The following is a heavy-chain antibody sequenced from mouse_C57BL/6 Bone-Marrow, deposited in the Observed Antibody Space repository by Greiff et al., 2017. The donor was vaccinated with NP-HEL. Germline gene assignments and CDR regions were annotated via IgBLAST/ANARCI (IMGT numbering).Heavy chain of an antibody. CDR3: ARAYLDY. Sequence: EVMLVESGGGLVKPGGSLKLSCAASGFTFSSYAMSWVRQTPEKRLEWVATISDGGSYTYYPDNVKGRFTISRDNAKNNLYLQMSHLKSEDTAMYYCARAYLDYWGQGTTLTVSS. CDR1: GFTFSSYA. J-gene: IGHJ2*01. V-gene: IGHV5-4*03. CDR2: ISDGGSYT.